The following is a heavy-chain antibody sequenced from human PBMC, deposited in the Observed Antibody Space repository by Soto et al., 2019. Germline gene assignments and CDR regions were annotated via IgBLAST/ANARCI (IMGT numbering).Heavy chain of an antibody. CDR3: ARDQLIDYSPVYYYYGMDV. Sequence: PSETLSLTCTVSGGSVSSGSYYWSWIRQPPGKGLEWIGYIYYSGSTNYNPSLKSRVTISVDTSKNQFSLKLSSVTAADTAVYYCARDQLIDYSPVYYYYGMDVWGQGTTVTVSS. CDR2: IYYSGST. D-gene: IGHD4-17*01. V-gene: IGHV4-61*01. J-gene: IGHJ6*02. CDR1: GGSVSSGSYY.